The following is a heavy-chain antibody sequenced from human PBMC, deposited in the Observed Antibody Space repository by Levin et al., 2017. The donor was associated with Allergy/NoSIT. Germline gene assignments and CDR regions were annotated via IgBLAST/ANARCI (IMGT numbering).Heavy chain of an antibody. V-gene: IGHV3-23*01. Sequence: GGSLRLSCAASGFTLSNSAMSWVRQAPGKGLEWVSAVTGSRGTTYYADSVRGRFTISRDISKNTLFLQMSRLTVEDTAVYYCAQDSTSKRFNWFDPWGQGTLVTVSS. CDR1: GFTLSNSA. D-gene: IGHD4-11*01. CDR2: VTGSRGTT. CDR3: AQDSTSKRFNWFDP. J-gene: IGHJ5*01.